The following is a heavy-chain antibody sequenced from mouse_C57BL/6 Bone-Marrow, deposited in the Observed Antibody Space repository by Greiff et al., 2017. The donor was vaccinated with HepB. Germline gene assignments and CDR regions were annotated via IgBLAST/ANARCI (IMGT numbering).Heavy chain of an antibody. CDR2: INPNYGTT. CDR1: GYSFTDYN. Sequence: EVKLMESGPELVKPGASVKISCKASGYSFTDYNMNWVKQSNGKSLEWIGVINPNYGTTSYNQKFKGKATLTVDQSSSTAYMQLNSLTSEDSAVYYCARRGGYGNYSYFDYWGQGTTLTVSS. D-gene: IGHD2-1*01. V-gene: IGHV1-39*01. CDR3: ARRGGYGNYSYFDY. J-gene: IGHJ2*01.